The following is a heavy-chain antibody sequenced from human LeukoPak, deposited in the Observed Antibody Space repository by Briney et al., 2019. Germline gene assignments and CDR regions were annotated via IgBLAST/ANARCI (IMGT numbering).Heavy chain of an antibody. D-gene: IGHD3-10*01. Sequence: PGGSLRLSCAASGFTFSSYWMHWVRQAPGKGLEWVSVIYSGGSTYYADSVKGRFTISRDNSKNTLYLQMNSLRAEDTAVYYCAKDSYGSGSYDYWGQGTLVTVSS. J-gene: IGHJ4*02. V-gene: IGHV3-66*02. CDR3: AKDSYGSGSYDY. CDR1: GFTFSSYW. CDR2: IYSGGST.